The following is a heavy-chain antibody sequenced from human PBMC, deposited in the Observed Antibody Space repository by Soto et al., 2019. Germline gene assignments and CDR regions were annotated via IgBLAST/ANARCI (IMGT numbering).Heavy chain of an antibody. Sequence: ASVKVSCKASGYTFTSYAMHWVRQAPGQRLEWMGWINAGNGNTKYSQKFQGRVTITRDTSARTAYMELSSLRSEDTAVYYCARVRADSSGYYYVDDYWGQGTLVTV. J-gene: IGHJ4*02. V-gene: IGHV1-3*01. D-gene: IGHD3-22*01. CDR3: ARVRADSSGYYYVDDY. CDR2: INAGNGNT. CDR1: GYTFTSYA.